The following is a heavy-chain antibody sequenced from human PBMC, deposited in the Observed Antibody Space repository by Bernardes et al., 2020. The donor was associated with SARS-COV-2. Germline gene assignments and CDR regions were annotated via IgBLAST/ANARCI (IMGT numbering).Heavy chain of an antibody. J-gene: IGHJ3*02. V-gene: IGHV4-4*07. Sequence: SETLSLTCAVSGGSISGYSWSWIRQPAGEGLEWIGRIYTSGSSNYNPSLRSRATMSVDRTKNQISLKVTSVTAADTAVYYCARDVDPPSEPSAFDIWGQGTMVTVSS. CDR2: IYTSGSS. CDR1: GGSISGYS. CDR3: ARDVDPPSEPSAFDI.